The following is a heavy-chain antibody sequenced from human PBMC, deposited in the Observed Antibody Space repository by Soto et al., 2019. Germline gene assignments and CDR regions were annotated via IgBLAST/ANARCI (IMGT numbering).Heavy chain of an antibody. V-gene: IGHV1-8*01. CDR3: ARTYGDFDY. CDR2: MNPNSGNT. D-gene: IGHD4-17*01. Sequence: QVQLVQSGTEVKKPGASVKVSCKASGYTFSSYDINWVRQATGQGLEWMGWMNPNSGNTGYAQKFQGRLTMTRDTSIGTAYMELSSLRSDDTAVYYCARTYGDFDYWGQGTLVTVSS. CDR1: GYTFSSYD. J-gene: IGHJ4*02.